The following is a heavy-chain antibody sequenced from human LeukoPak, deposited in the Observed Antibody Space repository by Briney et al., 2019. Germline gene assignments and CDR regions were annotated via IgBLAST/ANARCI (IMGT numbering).Heavy chain of an antibody. CDR2: INPNSGGT. CDR3: ARDWSVGIRDDY. V-gene: IGHV1-2*02. D-gene: IGHD3-3*01. CDR1: GYIFTGYY. J-gene: IGHJ4*02. Sequence: ASVKVSCKASGYIFTGYYMHWVRQAPGQGLEWMGWINPNSGGTNYARKFRGRVTMTRDTSITTAYMELSRLRSDDTAVYYCARDWSVGIRDDYWGQGTLVTVSS.